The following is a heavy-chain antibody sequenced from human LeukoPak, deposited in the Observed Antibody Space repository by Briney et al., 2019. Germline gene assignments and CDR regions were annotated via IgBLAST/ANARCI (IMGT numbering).Heavy chain of an antibody. CDR3: AMPFYTDYYGMDV. J-gene: IGHJ6*02. Sequence: ASVKVSCKASGYTFTSYDINWVRQAPGQGLEWMGIINPSGGSTSYAQKFQGRVTMTRDTSTSTVYMELSSLRSEDTAVYYCAMPFYTDYYGMDVWGQGTTVTVSS. CDR1: GYTFTSYD. V-gene: IGHV1-46*01. CDR2: INPSGGST.